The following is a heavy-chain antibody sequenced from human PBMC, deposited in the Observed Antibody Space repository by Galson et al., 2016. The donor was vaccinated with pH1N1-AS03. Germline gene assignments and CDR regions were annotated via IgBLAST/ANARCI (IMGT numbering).Heavy chain of an antibody. D-gene: IGHD6-19*01. CDR3: SREMLRPVGGTIVDY. CDR2: INQDGAKH. Sequence: SLRLSCAASGFTFTNYWMSWVRQAPGKGPEWVANINQDGAKHYYVDSVRGRFTISRDNAKDSLYLQMNSLRGEDTAVYYCSREMLRPVGGTIVDYWGQGTLVTVPS. V-gene: IGHV3-7*01. CDR1: GFTFTNYW. J-gene: IGHJ4*02.